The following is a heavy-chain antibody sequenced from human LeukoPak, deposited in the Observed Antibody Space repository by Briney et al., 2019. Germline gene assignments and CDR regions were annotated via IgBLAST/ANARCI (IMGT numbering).Heavy chain of an antibody. J-gene: IGHJ3*02. Sequence: GGSLRLSCAASGFTFSSYAMSWVRQAPGKGLEWVSAISGSGGSTYYADSVKGRFTISRDNSKNTQYLQMNSLRAEDTAVYYCAKDIVVVVATGGDAFDIWGQGAMVTVSS. V-gene: IGHV3-23*01. D-gene: IGHD2-15*01. CDR1: GFTFSSYA. CDR2: ISGSGGST. CDR3: AKDIVVVVATGGDAFDI.